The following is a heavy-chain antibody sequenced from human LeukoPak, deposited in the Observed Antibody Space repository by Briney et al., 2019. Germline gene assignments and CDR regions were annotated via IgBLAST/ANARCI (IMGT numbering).Heavy chain of an antibody. Sequence: ASVKVSCKASGYTFTSYGISWVRQAPGQGLEWMGWISAYNGNTNYAQKPQGRVTMSTDTATSTAYMELRSLRSDDTAVYYCAGQFSRYYYYMDVWGKGTTVTVSS. V-gene: IGHV1-18*01. CDR1: GYTFTSYG. J-gene: IGHJ6*03. CDR2: ISAYNGNT. CDR3: AGQFSRYYYYMDV.